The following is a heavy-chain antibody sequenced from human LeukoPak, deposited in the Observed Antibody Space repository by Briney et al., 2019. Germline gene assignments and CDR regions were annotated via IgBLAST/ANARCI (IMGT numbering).Heavy chain of an antibody. D-gene: IGHD3-3*01. CDR2: ISAYNGNT. J-gene: IGHJ6*03. CDR3: ARVWYDFWSGHQTYYMDV. Sequence: ASVKVSCKASGYTFTSYGISWVRQGPGQGLEWMGWISAYNGNTNYAQKLQGRVTMTTDTSTSTAYMELRSLRSDDTAVYYCARVWYDFWSGHQTYYMDVWGKGTTVTVSS. CDR1: GYTFTSYG. V-gene: IGHV1-18*01.